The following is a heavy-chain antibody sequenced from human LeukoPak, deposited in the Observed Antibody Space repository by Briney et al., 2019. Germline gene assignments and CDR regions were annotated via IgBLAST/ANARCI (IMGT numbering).Heavy chain of an antibody. CDR3: ARVVTSPPLFVIDY. CDR1: GFTFSSYS. J-gene: IGHJ4*02. Sequence: GGSLRLSCAASGFTFSSYSMNWVRQAPGKGLEWVSSISSSSSCIYYADSVKGRFTISRDNAKNSLYLQMNSLRAEDTAVYYCARVVTSPPLFVIDYWGQGTLVTVSS. V-gene: IGHV3-21*01. D-gene: IGHD2-2*01. CDR2: ISSSSSCI.